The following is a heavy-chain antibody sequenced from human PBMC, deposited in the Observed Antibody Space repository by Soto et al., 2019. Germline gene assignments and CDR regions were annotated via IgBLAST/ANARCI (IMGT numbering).Heavy chain of an antibody. J-gene: IGHJ4*02. V-gene: IGHV3-23*01. CDR3: AKVGSYYPSDFDY. CDR1: GFTFSSYA. Sequence: EVQLLESGGGLVQPGGPLRLSCAASGFTFSSYAMSWVRQAPGKGLEWVSATSGRGGSTYYADSVKGRFTISRDNSKNTLYLQMDSLRAEDTAVYYCAKVGSYYPSDFDYWGQGTLVTVSS. CDR2: TSGRGGST. D-gene: IGHD1-26*01.